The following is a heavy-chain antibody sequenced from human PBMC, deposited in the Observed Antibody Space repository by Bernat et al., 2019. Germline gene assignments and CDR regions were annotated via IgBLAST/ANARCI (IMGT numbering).Heavy chain of an antibody. CDR2: IKSKSDGETT. CDR1: DFTFSKTW. Sequence: EVQLVESGGGLVKPGGSLRLSCAVSDFTFSKTWMHWVRQAPGKGLEWVGRIKSKSDGETTDYAAPVKGRFTISRDDSKNTLYLKMNSLKTEDTAVYYCTTQSTTLDYWGQGTLVTVSP. CDR3: TTQSTTLDY. V-gene: IGHV3-15*07. J-gene: IGHJ4*02. D-gene: IGHD1-1*01.